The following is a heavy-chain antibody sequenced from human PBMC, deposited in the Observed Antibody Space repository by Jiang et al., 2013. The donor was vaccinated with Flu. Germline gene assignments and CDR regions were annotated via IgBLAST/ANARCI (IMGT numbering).Heavy chain of an antibody. CDR2: ISSSSSYI. CDR1: GFTFSSYS. J-gene: IGHJ4*02. V-gene: IGHV3-21*01. CDR3: ARDMGIWAGSYYPFDY. Sequence: VQLVESGGGLVKPGGSLRLSCAASGFTFSSYSMNWVRQAPGKGLEWVSSISSSSSYIYYADSVKGRFTISRDNAKNSLYLQMNSLRAEDTAVYYCARDMGIWAGSYYPFDYWGQGTLVTVSS. D-gene: IGHD1-26*01.